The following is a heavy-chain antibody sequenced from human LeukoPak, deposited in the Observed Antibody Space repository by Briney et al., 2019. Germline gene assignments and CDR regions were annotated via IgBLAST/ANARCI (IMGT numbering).Heavy chain of an antibody. CDR1: GFTFSSYE. CDR3: AKDFGTTGTGRLVRDYYYMDV. CDR2: ISSSGSTI. D-gene: IGHD3-10*01. V-gene: IGHV3-48*03. Sequence: GGSLRLSCAASGFTFSSYEMNWVRQAPGKGLEWVSYISSSGSTIYYADSVKGRFTISRDNAKNSLYLQMNSLRAEDTAVYYCAKDFGTTGTGRLVRDYYYMDVWGKGTTVTVSS. J-gene: IGHJ6*03.